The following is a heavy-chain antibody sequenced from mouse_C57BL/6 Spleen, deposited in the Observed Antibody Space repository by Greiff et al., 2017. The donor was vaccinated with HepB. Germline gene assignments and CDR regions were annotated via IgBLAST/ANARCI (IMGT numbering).Heavy chain of an antibody. V-gene: IGHV3-6*01. CDR2: ISYDGSN. Sequence: DVKLQESGPGLVKPSQSLSLTCSVTGYSITSGYYWNWIRQFPGNKLEWMGYISYDGSNNYNPSLKNRISITRDTSKNQFFLKLNSVTTEDTATYYCARDDYGYWYFDVWGTGTTVTVSS. CDR1: GYSITSGYY. D-gene: IGHD1-1*01. J-gene: IGHJ1*03. CDR3: ARDDYGYWYFDV.